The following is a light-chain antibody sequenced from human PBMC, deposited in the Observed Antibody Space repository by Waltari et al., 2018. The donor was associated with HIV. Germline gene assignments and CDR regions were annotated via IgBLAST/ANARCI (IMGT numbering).Light chain of an antibody. CDR2: KDS. V-gene: IGLV3-25*03. CDR3: QSADISDYYLVL. J-gene: IGLJ3*02. CDR1: ALPNQY. Sequence: SYELTQPPSVSVSPGQTARNTCPGDALPNQYAYWYQQKPGQAPVLMIYKDSQRPSGIPERFSGSTSGTTVTLTISGVQAEDEADYYCQSADISDYYLVLFGGGTKLTVL.